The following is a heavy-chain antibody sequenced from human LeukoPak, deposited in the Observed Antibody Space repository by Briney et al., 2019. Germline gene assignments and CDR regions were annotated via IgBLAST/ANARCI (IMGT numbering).Heavy chain of an antibody. CDR1: GFTFSSYA. J-gene: IGHJ4*02. CDR2: ISGSGGST. Sequence: GGSLRLSCAASGFTFSSYAMSWVRQAPGKGLEWVSAISGSGGSTYYADSVKGRFTISRDNSKNTLYLQMNSLRAEDTAVYYCAKHIAVAGTLALFDYWGQGTLVTVSS. CDR3: AKHIAVAGTLALFDY. D-gene: IGHD6-19*01. V-gene: IGHV3-23*01.